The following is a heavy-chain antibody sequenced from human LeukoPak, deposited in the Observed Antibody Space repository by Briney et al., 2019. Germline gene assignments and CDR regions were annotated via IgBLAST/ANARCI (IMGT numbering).Heavy chain of an antibody. CDR2: IYSNNFT. V-gene: IGHV3-53*01. J-gene: IGHJ3*02. CDR3: TRDFSGYGDAFDI. CDR1: GFIFSRNY. D-gene: IGHD5-12*01. Sequence: GGSLRLSCAASGFIFSRNYMNWVRQAPGKGLEWVSVIYSNNFTYYAGSVKGRFTISRDNSKHTLYLQMNSLRAEDTAVYYCTRDFSGYGDAFDIWGQGTMVTVSS.